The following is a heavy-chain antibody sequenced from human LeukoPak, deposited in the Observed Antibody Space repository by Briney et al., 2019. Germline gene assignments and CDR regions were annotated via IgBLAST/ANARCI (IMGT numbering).Heavy chain of an antibody. CDR2: IYYSGST. J-gene: IGHJ6*03. D-gene: IGHD2-2*01. Sequence: PSETLSLTCTVSGGSISSYYWRWIRQPPGKGLEWIGYIYYSGSTNYNPSLKSRVTISLDTSKNQFSLKLSSVTAADTAVYYCARDVVVPATANYYHYYYYMDVWGKGTAVTVSS. V-gene: IGHV4-59*01. CDR3: ARDVVVPATANYYHYYYYMDV. CDR1: GGSISSYY.